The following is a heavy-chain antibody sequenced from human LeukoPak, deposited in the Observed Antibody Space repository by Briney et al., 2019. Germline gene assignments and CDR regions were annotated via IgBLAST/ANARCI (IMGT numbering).Heavy chain of an antibody. Sequence: PSETLSLTCTVSGGSVSSSSYYWSWIRQPPGKGLEWIGYIYHSGSTYYNPSLKSRVTISVDRSKNQFSLKLSSVTAADTAVYYCARARITIFGVVIIRSYFDYWGQGTLVTVSS. CDR3: ARARITIFGVVIIRSYFDY. D-gene: IGHD3-3*01. CDR2: IYHSGST. V-gene: IGHV4-30-2*01. CDR1: GGSVSSSSYY. J-gene: IGHJ4*02.